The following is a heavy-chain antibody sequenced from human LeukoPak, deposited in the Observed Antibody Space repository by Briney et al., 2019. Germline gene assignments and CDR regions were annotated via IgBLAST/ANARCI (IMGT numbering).Heavy chain of an antibody. CDR3: ARDPLYYGDCGPSDY. Sequence: ASVKVSCKASGYTFTSYGISWVRQAPGQGLEWMGWISAYNGNTNYAQKLQGRVTMTTDTSTSTAYMELRSLRSDDTAVYYCARDPLYYGDCGPSDYWGQGTLVTVSS. V-gene: IGHV1-18*01. CDR2: ISAYNGNT. CDR1: GYTFTSYG. D-gene: IGHD4-17*01. J-gene: IGHJ4*02.